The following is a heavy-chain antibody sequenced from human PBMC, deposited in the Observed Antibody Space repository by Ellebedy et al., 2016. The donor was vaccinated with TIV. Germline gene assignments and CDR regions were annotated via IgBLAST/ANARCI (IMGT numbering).Heavy chain of an antibody. J-gene: IGHJ4*02. CDR1: GFTFSSYT. CDR2: ISFDGSNK. Sequence: GESLKISCAASGFTFSSYTMHWVRQAPGKGLEWVAVISFDGSNKFYADSVKGRFTISRDNSKNPLYLQMNSLRAEETAVYYCAAGWNYYVSGSYDFVNYFDYWGQGTLVTVSS. CDR3: AAGWNYYVSGSYDFVNYFDY. V-gene: IGHV3-30*04. D-gene: IGHD3-10*01.